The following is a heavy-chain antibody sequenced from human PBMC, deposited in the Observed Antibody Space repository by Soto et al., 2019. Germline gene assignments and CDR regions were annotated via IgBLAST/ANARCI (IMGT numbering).Heavy chain of an antibody. CDR1: GFTFSSYA. D-gene: IGHD6-19*01. Sequence: EVQLLESGGGLVQPGGSLRLSCAVSGFTFSSYAVSWVRQAPGKGLEWVSAISGSGGSTYYADSVKGRFTISRDNSKNTLYLQMNSLRAEDTAVYYCAKDGDYSSGSIDAFDIWGQGTMVTVSS. CDR3: AKDGDYSSGSIDAFDI. CDR2: ISGSGGST. J-gene: IGHJ3*02. V-gene: IGHV3-23*01.